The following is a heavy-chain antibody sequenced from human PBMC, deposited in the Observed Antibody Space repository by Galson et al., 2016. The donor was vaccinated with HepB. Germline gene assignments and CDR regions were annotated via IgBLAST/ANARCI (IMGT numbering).Heavy chain of an antibody. D-gene: IGHD2-21*01. CDR3: ARDLSIETPSGGGDFQC. V-gene: IGHV3-33*01. J-gene: IGHJ1*01. Sequence: SLRLSCAASGFTFSDYAMHWVRQAPGRGLEWVAVIWYDGNTEKYAASVKGRFSISRDNSNNTLYLQMNSLRADDTAMYYCARDLSIETPSGGGDFQCWGRGTLVIVSS. CDR1: GFTFSDYA. CDR2: IWYDGNTE.